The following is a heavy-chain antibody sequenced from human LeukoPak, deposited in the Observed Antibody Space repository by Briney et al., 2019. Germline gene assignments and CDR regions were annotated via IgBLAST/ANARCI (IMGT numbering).Heavy chain of an antibody. CDR1: GFTFSNYW. V-gene: IGHV3-7*01. D-gene: IGHD2-21*01. CDR3: AKDFFLDLFPNDAFDI. Sequence: PGGSLRLSCAASGFTFSNYWMTWVRQAPGKGLEWVANIKQDGSEKYYVDSVKGRFTISRDNAKNSLYLQMNSLRAEDTAVYYCAKDFFLDLFPNDAFDIWGQGTMVTVSS. CDR2: IKQDGSEK. J-gene: IGHJ3*02.